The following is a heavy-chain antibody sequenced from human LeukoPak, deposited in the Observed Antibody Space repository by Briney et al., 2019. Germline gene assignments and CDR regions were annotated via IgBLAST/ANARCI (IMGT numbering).Heavy chain of an antibody. V-gene: IGHV6-1*01. CDR1: GDSVSSNSAA. J-gene: IGHJ4*02. CDR3: ARKGTVTTPFDC. CDR2: TYYRSKWYN. D-gene: IGHD4-11*01. Sequence: SQTLSLTCAISGDSVSSNSAAWNWIRQSPSRGLEWLGRTYYRSKWYNDYAVSVKSRISINADTSKNQFSLQLNSVTPEDTAVYYCARKGTVTTPFDCWGQGILVTVSS.